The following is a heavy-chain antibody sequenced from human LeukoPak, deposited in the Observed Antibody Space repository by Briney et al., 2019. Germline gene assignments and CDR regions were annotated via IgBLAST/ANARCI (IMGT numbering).Heavy chain of an antibody. D-gene: IGHD1-26*01. V-gene: IGHV3-7*01. CDR3: ARENIVGSTWGDIDY. CDR1: GFTLSSYW. CDR2: INEDGSKK. Sequence: GGSLRLSCAASGFTLSSYWMSWVRQAPGMGLEWVANINEDGSKKFYVDSVKGRFTISRDNAKNSLYLQMNSLRAEDTAVYYCARENIVGSTWGDIDYWGQGTLVTVSS. J-gene: IGHJ4*02.